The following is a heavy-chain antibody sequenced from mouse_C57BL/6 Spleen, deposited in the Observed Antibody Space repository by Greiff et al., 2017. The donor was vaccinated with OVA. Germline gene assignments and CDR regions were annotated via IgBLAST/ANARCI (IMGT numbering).Heavy chain of an antibody. CDR1: GFSLTSYG. CDR3: SRHDYDGDWYFDV. Sequence: VQLQESGPGLVAPSQSLSITCTVSGFSLTSYGVHWVRQPPGKGLEWLVVIWSDGSTTYNSALKSRLSISKDNSKSQVFLKMNSLQTDDTAMYYCSRHDYDGDWYFDVWGTGTTVTVSS. V-gene: IGHV2-6-1*01. J-gene: IGHJ1*03. CDR2: IWSDGST. D-gene: IGHD2-4*01.